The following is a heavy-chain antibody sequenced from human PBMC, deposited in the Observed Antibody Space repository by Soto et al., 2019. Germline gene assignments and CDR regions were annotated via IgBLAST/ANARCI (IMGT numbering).Heavy chain of an antibody. J-gene: IGHJ1*01. CDR1: GGSISSGDYY. CDR3: ARTSGDYGLSKYFQH. D-gene: IGHD4-17*01. V-gene: IGHV4-31*03. Sequence: QVQLQESGPGLVEPSQTLSLICPVSGGSISSGDYYWSWIRQLPGKGLEWIGYIYYSGTTFHNPSLKSRVSISVDTSKNLFSLKLSSMTAADTAVYYCARTSGDYGLSKYFQHWGQGTLVTVSS. CDR2: IYYSGTT.